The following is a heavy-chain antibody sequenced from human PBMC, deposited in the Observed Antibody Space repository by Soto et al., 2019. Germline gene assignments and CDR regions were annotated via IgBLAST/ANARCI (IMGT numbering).Heavy chain of an antibody. J-gene: IGHJ5*02. CDR2: MNPNSGNT. CDR3: ARGSRIAVAGTRVWFDP. V-gene: IGHV1-8*01. D-gene: IGHD6-19*01. Sequence: QVPLVQSGAEVKKPGASVKVSCKASGYTFTSYDINWVRQATGQGLEWMGWMNPNSGNTGYAQKFQGRVTMTRNTSISTAYMELSSLRSEDTAVYYCARGSRIAVAGTRVWFDPWGQGTLVTVSS. CDR1: GYTFTSYD.